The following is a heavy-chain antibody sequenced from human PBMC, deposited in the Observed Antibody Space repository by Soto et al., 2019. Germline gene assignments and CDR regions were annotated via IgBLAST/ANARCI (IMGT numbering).Heavy chain of an antibody. Sequence: GGSLRLSCAASGFTFSSYWMSWVRQAPGKGLEWVANIKQDGSEKYYVDSVKGRLTISRDNAKNSLYLQMNSLRAEDTAVYYCARDLLAAAGIVDYWGQGTLVTVSS. D-gene: IGHD6-13*01. V-gene: IGHV3-7*01. CDR3: ARDLLAAAGIVDY. CDR1: GFTFSSYW. CDR2: IKQDGSEK. J-gene: IGHJ4*02.